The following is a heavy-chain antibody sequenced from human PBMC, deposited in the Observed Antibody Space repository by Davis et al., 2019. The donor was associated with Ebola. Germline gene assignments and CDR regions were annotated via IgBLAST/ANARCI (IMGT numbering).Heavy chain of an antibody. CDR3: ARGKSGPGGWFDP. V-gene: IGHV4-31*03. CDR1: GGSITSGGYY. Sequence: PSETLSLTCTVSGGSITSGGYYWSWIRQNPGKGLEWIGVIFYSGTTFYNPSLKSRVIISVDTSKNQFSLKLSSVTAADTAVYYCARGKSGPGGWFDPWGQGTLVTVSS. CDR2: IFYSGTT. J-gene: IGHJ5*02. D-gene: IGHD3-3*01.